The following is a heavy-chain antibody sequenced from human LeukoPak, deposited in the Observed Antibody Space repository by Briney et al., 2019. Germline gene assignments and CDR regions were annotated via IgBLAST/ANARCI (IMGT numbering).Heavy chain of an antibody. D-gene: IGHD1-14*01. CDR2: IKLDGSEK. Sequence: GGSLRLSRAASGFSFSDHWMSWVRQAPGKGLEWVANIKLDGSEKNYVDSVKGRFTISRDNAKNSLYLQINSLRAEDTAVYYCARGGRNLDYWGQGTLVTVSS. CDR3: ARGGRNLDY. V-gene: IGHV3-7*01. CDR1: GFSFSDHW. J-gene: IGHJ4*02.